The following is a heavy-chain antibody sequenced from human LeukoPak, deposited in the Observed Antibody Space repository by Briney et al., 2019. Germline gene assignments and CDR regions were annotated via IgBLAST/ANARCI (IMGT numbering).Heavy chain of an antibody. D-gene: IGHD2-2*01. V-gene: IGHV3-9*01. CDR3: ARDGALVVPAAVFDY. CDR1: GFTFDDYA. Sequence: GGSLRLSCAASGFTFDDYAMHWVRQAPGKGLEWVSGISWNSGSIGYADSVKGRFTISRDNAKNSLYLQMNSLRAEDTAVYYCARDGALVVPAAVFDYWGQGTLVTVSS. J-gene: IGHJ4*02. CDR2: ISWNSGSI.